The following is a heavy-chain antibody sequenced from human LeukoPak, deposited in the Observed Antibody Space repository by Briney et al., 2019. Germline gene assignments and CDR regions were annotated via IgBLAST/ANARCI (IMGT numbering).Heavy chain of an antibody. J-gene: IGHJ3*01. CDR3: ETGGTSDALDA. CDR2: ISTSSYI. D-gene: IGHD1-1*01. CDR1: VLTFTGDS. V-gene: IGHV3-21*01. Sequence: GGSLRPSSAPSVLTFTGDSMKWGRQAPGKGLEWVSSISTSSYIYYADSVKGRFTISRDNAKNSLYLQMNSLRAEDTAVYYCETGGTSDALDACGQRTVVTVSS.